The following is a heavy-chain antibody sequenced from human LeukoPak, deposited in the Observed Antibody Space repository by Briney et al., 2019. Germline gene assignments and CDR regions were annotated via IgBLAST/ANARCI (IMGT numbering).Heavy chain of an antibody. CDR1: GGSIRSSSYY. CDR3: ARVAETTASYYFDY. V-gene: IGHV4-39*07. D-gene: IGHD4-11*01. CDR2: IYYSGST. J-gene: IGHJ4*02. Sequence: SETLSLTCTVSGGSIRSSSYYWGWIRQPPGKGLEWIGSIYYSGSTYYNPSLKSRVTISVDTSKNQFSLKLSSVTAADTAVYYCARVAETTASYYFDYWGQGTLVTVSS.